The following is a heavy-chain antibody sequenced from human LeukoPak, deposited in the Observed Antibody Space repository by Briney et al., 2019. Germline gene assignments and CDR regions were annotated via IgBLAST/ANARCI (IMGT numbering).Heavy chain of an antibody. J-gene: IGHJ4*02. CDR1: GGSISSGDYY. Sequence: PSETLSLTCTVSGGSISSGDYYWSWIRQPPGKGLEWVGSGFYSGSAYSNPSLKSRVTISVDTSRNQFSLSLSSVTAADTAVYYCARLRGAMTPVTSDFDYWGQGTLVTVSS. V-gene: IGHV4-39*01. D-gene: IGHD4-17*01. CDR2: GFYSGSA. CDR3: ARLRGAMTPVTSDFDY.